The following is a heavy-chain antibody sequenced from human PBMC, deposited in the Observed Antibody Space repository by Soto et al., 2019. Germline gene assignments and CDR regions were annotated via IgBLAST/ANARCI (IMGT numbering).Heavy chain of an antibody. CDR1: GFTFSNYG. V-gene: IGHV1-18*01. CDR2: VSANNGHT. Sequence: ASVKVSCKASGFTFSNYGLNWVRQAPGQGLEWMGWVSANNGHTNYAQNLQGRVSMTTDTSTSTAYMELRGLTFDDTAVYYCARDIESVTAKHFFYYYAMDVWGQGTPVTFYS. D-gene: IGHD3-3*01. J-gene: IGHJ6*02. CDR3: ARDIESVTAKHFFYYYAMDV.